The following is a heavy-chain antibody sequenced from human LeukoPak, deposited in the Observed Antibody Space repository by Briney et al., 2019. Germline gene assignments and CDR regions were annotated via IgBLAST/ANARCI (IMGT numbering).Heavy chain of an antibody. D-gene: IGHD6-6*01. CDR3: ATRSIAARPVDY. CDR2: INHSGGT. J-gene: IGHJ4*02. Sequence: SETLSLTCAVYGGSFSGYYWSWIRQPPGKGLEWIGEINHSGGTNYNPSLKSRVTISVDTSKNQFSLKLSSVTAADTAVYYCATRSIAARPVDYWGQGTLVTVSS. V-gene: IGHV4-34*01. CDR1: GGSFSGYY.